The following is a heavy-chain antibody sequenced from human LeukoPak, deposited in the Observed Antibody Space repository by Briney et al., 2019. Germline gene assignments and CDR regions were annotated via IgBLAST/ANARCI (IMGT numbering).Heavy chain of an antibody. CDR1: GGTFSSYA. J-gene: IGHJ5*02. Sequence: ASVKVSCKASGGTFSSYAISWVRQAPGQGLEWMGRIIPILGIANYAQKFQGRVTITADKSTSTAYMELSSLRSEDTAVYYCARVPHLNILTGYYIPYNWFDPWGQGTLVTVSS. V-gene: IGHV1-69*04. D-gene: IGHD3-9*01. CDR2: IIPILGIA. CDR3: ARVPHLNILTGYYIPYNWFDP.